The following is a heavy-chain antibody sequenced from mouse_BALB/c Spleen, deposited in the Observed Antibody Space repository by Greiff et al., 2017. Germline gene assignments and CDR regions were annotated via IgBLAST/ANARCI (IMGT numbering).Heavy chain of an antibody. J-gene: IGHJ1*01. CDR3: ARLYGSSYGGYFDV. Sequence: QVQLQQSGPGLVAPSQSLSITCTVSGFSLTDYGVSWIRQPPGKGLEWLGVIWGGGSTNYNSALKSRLSISKDNSKSQVFLKMNSLQTDDTAMYYGARLYGSSYGGYFDVWGAGTTVTVSS. V-gene: IGHV2-6-5*01. D-gene: IGHD1-1*01. CDR1: GFSLTDYG. CDR2: IWGGGST.